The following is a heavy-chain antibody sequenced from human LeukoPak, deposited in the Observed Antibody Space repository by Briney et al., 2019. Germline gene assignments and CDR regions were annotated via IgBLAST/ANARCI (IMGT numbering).Heavy chain of an antibody. V-gene: IGHV4-4*07. D-gene: IGHD4-23*01. CDR2: IYTSGST. CDR1: GGSISSYY. CDR3: ARDGKSYGPTAEFDY. J-gene: IGHJ4*02. Sequence: PSETPSLTCTVSGGSISSYYWSWIRQPAGKGLEWIGRIYTSGSTNYNPSLKSRVTMSVDTSKNQFSLKLSSVTAADTAVYYCARDGKSYGPTAEFDYWGQGTLVTVSS.